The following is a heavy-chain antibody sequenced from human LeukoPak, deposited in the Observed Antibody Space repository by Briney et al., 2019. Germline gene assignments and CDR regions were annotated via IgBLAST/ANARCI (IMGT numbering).Heavy chain of an antibody. Sequence: GGSLRLSCAASGFTFSNYAMSWVRQAPGKGLEWVSSISSSSSYIYYADSVKGRFTISRDNAKNSLYLQMSSLRAEDTAVYYCARGWHESGFDDLPFDYWGQGTLVTVSS. D-gene: IGHD3-9*01. CDR3: ARGWHESGFDDLPFDY. J-gene: IGHJ4*02. CDR1: GFTFSNYA. CDR2: ISSSSSYI. V-gene: IGHV3-21*01.